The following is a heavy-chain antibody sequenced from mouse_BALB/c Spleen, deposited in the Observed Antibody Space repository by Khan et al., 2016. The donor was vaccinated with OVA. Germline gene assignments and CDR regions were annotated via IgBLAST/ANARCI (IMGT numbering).Heavy chain of an antibody. CDR3: ARGGKFAY. CDR2: ISTYYGDA. V-gene: IGHV1S137*01. J-gene: IGHJ3*01. Sequence: VQLQESGAELVRPGVSVKISCKGSGYTFTDYAMHWVKQSHAKSLEWIGVISTYYGDADYSQKFQDKAKLTVDRSSSTAYMEIASLTLEDSASYYCARGGKFAYWGQGTLVTVSA. CDR1: GYTFTDYA. D-gene: IGHD1-1*02.